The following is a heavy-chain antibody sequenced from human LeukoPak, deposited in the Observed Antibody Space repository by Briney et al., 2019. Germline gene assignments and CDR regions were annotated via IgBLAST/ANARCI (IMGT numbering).Heavy chain of an antibody. CDR1: GYTFTGYY. V-gene: IGHV1-2*02. J-gene: IGHJ4*02. D-gene: IGHD6-13*01. CDR3: ARAGAAAGIGTDY. CDR2: INPNSGGT. Sequence: ASVKVSCKASGYTFTGYYMHWVRQAPGQGLEWMGWINPNSGGTNYAQKFQGRVTMTRDTSISTAYMELSRLRSDDTAVYYCARAGAAAGIGTDYWGQGTLVTVSS.